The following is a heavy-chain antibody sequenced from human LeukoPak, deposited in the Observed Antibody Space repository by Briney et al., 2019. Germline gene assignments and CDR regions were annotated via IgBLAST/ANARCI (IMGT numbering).Heavy chain of an antibody. V-gene: IGHV1-2*02. Sequence: ASVKVSCKASGYTFTGYYMHWVRQAPGQGLEWMGWINPNSGGTNYALKFQGRVTMTRDTSISTVYMELSRLRSDDTAVYYCARILIPAAMEYYFDYWGQGTLVTVSS. J-gene: IGHJ4*02. CDR1: GYTFTGYY. D-gene: IGHD2-2*01. CDR2: INPNSGGT. CDR3: ARILIPAAMEYYFDY.